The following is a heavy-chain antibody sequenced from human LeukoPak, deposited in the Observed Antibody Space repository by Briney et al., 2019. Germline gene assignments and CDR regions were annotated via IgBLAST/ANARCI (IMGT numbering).Heavy chain of an antibody. CDR1: GFTFTDHY. J-gene: IGHJ5*02. CDR3: SISYVPGKDAYFDL. Sequence: AGGSLRLFCALSGFTFTDHYMDWVRQPPGKGLDWVARIRNRPKSYPTEYAASVQGRFTISRDDSKSSLFLQMSGLRTEDTAMYYCSISYVPGKDAYFDLRGQGTLVTVSS. D-gene: IGHD3-10*02. CDR2: IRNRPKSYPT. V-gene: IGHV3-72*01.